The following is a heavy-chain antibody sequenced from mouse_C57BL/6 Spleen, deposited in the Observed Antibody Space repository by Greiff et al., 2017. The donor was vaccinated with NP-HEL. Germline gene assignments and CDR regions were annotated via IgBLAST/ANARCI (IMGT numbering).Heavy chain of an antibody. CDR3: ARDDYDYDYYFDY. Sequence: EVQLQQSGAELVRPGSSVKMSCKTSGYTFTSYGINWVKQRPGQGLEWIGYIYIGNGYTWYNEKFKGKATLTSDTSSSTAYMQLSSLTSEDSAIYFCARDDYDYDYYFDYWGQGTTLTVSS. J-gene: IGHJ2*01. CDR2: IYIGNGYT. V-gene: IGHV1-58*01. CDR1: GYTFTSYG. D-gene: IGHD2-4*01.